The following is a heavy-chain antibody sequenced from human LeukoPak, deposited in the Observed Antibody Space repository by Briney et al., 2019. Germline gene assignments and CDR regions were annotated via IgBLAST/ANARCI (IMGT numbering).Heavy chain of an antibody. D-gene: IGHD3-9*01. CDR1: GFTFSSYE. CDR2: ISSSGSTI. J-gene: IGHJ6*03. V-gene: IGHV3-48*03. Sequence: GGSLRLSCAASGFTFSSYEMNWVRQAPGKGMEWVSYISSSGSTIYYADSVKSRFTTSRDNSKNTLYLQMNSLRAEDTALYYCAKGSKLLVFTRDHYMHVWGKGTTVTISS. CDR3: AKGSKLLVFTRDHYMHV.